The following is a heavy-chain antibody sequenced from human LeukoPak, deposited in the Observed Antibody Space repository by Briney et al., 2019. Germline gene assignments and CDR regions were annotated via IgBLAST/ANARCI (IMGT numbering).Heavy chain of an antibody. CDR2: IYPGDSDT. J-gene: IGHJ4*02. Sequence: GESLKTSSQGSGYSFTSDWIGWVRHMPPKGREWMGMIYPGDSDTRYSPSFQSQVAISADKSSSTAYLQWSRLKASDTAMYYCARSSDCTSTSCYFDYWGQGTLVTVSS. D-gene: IGHD2-2*01. CDR3: ARSSDCTSTSCYFDY. CDR1: GYSFTSDW. V-gene: IGHV5-51*01.